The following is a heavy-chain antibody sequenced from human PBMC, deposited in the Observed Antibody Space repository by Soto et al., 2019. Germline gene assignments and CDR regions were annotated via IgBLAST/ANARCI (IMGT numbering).Heavy chain of an antibody. V-gene: IGHV3-23*01. D-gene: IGHD3-22*01. J-gene: IGHJ4*02. Sequence: GGSLRLSCAASGFTFSNYAMSWVRQAPGKGLEWVSAIGGGGVPTYHADSVKGRFTISRDNSKNTLYLQMNSLRAEDTAVYYCARDRDSSGNYLDYLDYWGQGTLVTVSS. CDR2: IGGGGVPT. CDR3: ARDRDSSGNYLDYLDY. CDR1: GFTFSNYA.